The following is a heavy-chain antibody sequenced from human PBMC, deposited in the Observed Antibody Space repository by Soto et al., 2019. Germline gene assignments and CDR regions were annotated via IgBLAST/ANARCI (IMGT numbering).Heavy chain of an antibody. CDR2: ISSSSYI. J-gene: IGHJ3*02. CDR1: GFTFSSYS. V-gene: IGHV3-21*01. D-gene: IGHD4-17*01. CDR3: ARSRSPVKDAFDI. Sequence: GGSLSLSCAASGFTFSSYSMNWVRQAPGKGLEWVSSISSSSYIYYADSVKGRFTISRDNAKNSLYLQMNSLRAEDTAVYYCARSRSPVKDAFDIWGQGTMVTVSS.